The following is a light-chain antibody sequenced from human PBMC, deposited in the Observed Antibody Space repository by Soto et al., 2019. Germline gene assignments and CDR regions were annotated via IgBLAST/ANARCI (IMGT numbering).Light chain of an antibody. V-gene: IGKV3-20*01. CDR1: QSVSSSN. Sequence: EIVLTQSPGTLSLSAGERATLSCRASQSVSSSNLAWYQQKPGQAPRLLIFDASRRATGAPDRFSGSGSGTDFTLTISRLEPDDFAVYYCQQYGSSPPVTFGRGTKVEIK. J-gene: IGKJ4*01. CDR3: QQYGSSPPVT. CDR2: DAS.